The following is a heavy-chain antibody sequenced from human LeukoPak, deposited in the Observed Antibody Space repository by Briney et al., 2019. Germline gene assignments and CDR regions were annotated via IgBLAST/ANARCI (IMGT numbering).Heavy chain of an antibody. J-gene: IGHJ6*03. D-gene: IGHD2-2*01. CDR2: INHSGST. CDR3: ARRPDIVVVPAARRGNYYYYMDV. V-gene: IGHV4-34*01. CDR1: GGSFSGYY. Sequence: PSETLSLTCAVYGGSFSGYYWSWIRQPPGKGLEWIGEINHSGSTNYNPSLKSRVTISVDTTKNQFSLKLRSVTAADTAVYYRARRPDIVVVPAARRGNYYYYMDVWGKGTTVTVSS.